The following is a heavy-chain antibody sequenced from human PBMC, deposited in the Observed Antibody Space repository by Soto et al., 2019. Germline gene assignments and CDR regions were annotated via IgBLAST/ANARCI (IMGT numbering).Heavy chain of an antibody. Sequence: QVQLVESGGGLVKPGGSLRLSCAVSGFTFSDYYRTWIRQAPGKGLEWVSYISSSTSNTNYADSGKGPFTISRDNAKNSLFLQMNSLRAENTAVYYCARGRGAAADYFDFWGQGTLVTVSS. CDR2: ISSSTSNT. D-gene: IGHD6-13*01. CDR3: ARGRGAAADYFDF. CDR1: GFTFSDYY. V-gene: IGHV3-11*05. J-gene: IGHJ4*02.